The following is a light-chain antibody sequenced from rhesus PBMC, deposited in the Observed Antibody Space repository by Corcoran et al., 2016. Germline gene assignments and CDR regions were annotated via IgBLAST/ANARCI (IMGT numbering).Light chain of an antibody. V-gene: IGKV1S14*01. CDR2: YAS. CDR1: QGINNF. CDR3: QQRKTYPQA. J-gene: IGKJ1*01. Sequence: IQMTQSPSSLPASVGDIVTITCRASQGINNFLAWYQYKPGKTPKPLSYYASELESGVPSRISGSGSRTDFTLTIDSMRPEDIAIFYCQQRKTYPQAVGQGSKVEL.